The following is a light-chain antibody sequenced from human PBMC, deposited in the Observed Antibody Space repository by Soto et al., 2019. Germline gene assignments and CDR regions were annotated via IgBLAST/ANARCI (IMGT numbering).Light chain of an antibody. CDR1: SSDVGGYNY. J-gene: IGLJ3*02. Sequence: QSALTQPASVSGSPGQSITISCTGTSSDVGGYNYVSWYQQHPDRAPKLMIYEVSKRPSGVSNRFSGSKSGNSASLTISGLQPEDEADYYCSSYRRSSTQVFGGGTKLTVL. CDR3: SSYRRSSTQV. CDR2: EVS. V-gene: IGLV2-14*01.